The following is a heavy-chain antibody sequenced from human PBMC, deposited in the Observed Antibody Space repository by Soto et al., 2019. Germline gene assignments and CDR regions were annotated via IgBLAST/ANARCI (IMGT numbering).Heavy chain of an antibody. Sequence: EMQLVESGGGLVQPGGSLRLSCAASGFTVSSNYMSWVRQAPGKGLEWVSVISADGSTHYAESVEGRFTIPRNNSRNMLYLQMNSLRADDTAVYYCVREKVTMIVGFYYFDYWGQGTRVTVSS. V-gene: IGHV3-66*01. J-gene: IGHJ4*02. CDR2: ISADGST. CDR1: GFTVSSNY. CDR3: VREKVTMIVGFYYFDY. D-gene: IGHD3-22*01.